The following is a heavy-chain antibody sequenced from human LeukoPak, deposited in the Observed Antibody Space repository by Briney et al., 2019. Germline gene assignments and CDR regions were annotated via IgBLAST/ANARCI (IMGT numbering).Heavy chain of an antibody. D-gene: IGHD6-13*01. J-gene: IGHJ4*02. CDR1: GFTFSSYS. CDR2: ISSSSSHI. V-gene: IGHV3-21*01. Sequence: GGSLRLSCAASGFTFSSYSMNWVRQAPGKGLEWVSSISSSSSHIYYADSVKGRFTISRDNAKNTLYLQMNSLRAEDTAVYYCARVGYTNTWYVDYWGQGTLVTVSS. CDR3: ARVGYTNTWYVDY.